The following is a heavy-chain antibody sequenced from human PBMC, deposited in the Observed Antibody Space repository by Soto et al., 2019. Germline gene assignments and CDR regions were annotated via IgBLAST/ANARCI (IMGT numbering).Heavy chain of an antibody. D-gene: IGHD6-19*01. CDR2: ISYDETKK. Sequence: QVQLVESGGGVVQPGRSLRLSCAASGFTFSSYGMNWVRQAPGKGLEWVAFISYDETKKYYVDSVRGRFTISRDNSLNTLYRQINSLRTEDTAVYYCAKDPGEYGSGIDYWGQGTPVIVSS. CDR1: GFTFSSYG. J-gene: IGHJ4*02. CDR3: AKDPGEYGSGIDY. V-gene: IGHV3-30*18.